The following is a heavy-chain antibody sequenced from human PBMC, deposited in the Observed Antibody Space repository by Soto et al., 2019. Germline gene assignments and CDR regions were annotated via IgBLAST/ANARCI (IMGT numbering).Heavy chain of an antibody. CDR3: ARDLGYNYGHPFDY. Sequence: PGGSLRLSCAAPGFTFSGYTIHWVRQAPGKGLEWLALIWFDGSNKYCADSVKGRFTISRDNAKNTLYLQMNTLRAEDTAVYYCARDLGYNYGHPFDYWGQGTLVTVSS. V-gene: IGHV3-33*01. CDR2: IWFDGSNK. J-gene: IGHJ4*02. CDR1: GFTFSGYT. D-gene: IGHD5-18*01.